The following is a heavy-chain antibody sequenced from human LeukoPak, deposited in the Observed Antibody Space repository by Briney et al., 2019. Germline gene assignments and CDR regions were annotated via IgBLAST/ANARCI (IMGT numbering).Heavy chain of an antibody. V-gene: IGHV3-48*03. CDR2: ISSSGSTI. J-gene: IGHJ4*02. CDR1: GFTFSSYE. D-gene: IGHD3-22*01. Sequence: GGSLRLSCAASGFTFSSYEMNWVRQAPGKGLEWVSYISSSGSTIYYADSVKGRFTISRDNAKNSLYLQMNSLRAEDTAVYYCARAHYYDSSGYYIDYWGQGTLVTVSS. CDR3: ARAHYYDSSGYYIDY.